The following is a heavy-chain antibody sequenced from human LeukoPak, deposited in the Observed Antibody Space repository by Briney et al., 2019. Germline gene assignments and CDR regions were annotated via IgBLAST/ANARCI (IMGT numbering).Heavy chain of an antibody. Sequence: SETLSLTCTVSGGSISSYYWSWIRQPPGKGLEWIGYIYNNGSPNDKPSLKSRVTISVDTCKNQVSLKLSSVTAADTAVYYCARHGRVADFENWGQGTLVTVSS. CDR2: IYNNGSP. CDR1: GGSISSYY. CDR3: ARHGRVADFEN. J-gene: IGHJ4*02. D-gene: IGHD1-26*01. V-gene: IGHV4-59*08.